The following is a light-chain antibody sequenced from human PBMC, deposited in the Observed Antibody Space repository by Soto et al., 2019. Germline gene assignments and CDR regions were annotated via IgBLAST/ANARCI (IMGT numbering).Light chain of an antibody. CDR1: QSVGSNY. CDR2: GAS. J-gene: IGKJ1*01. CDR3: QQYSSSIQT. V-gene: IGKV3-20*01. Sequence: EIVFTQFPGTLSFSPGERATLSCRASQSVGSNYLAWYQQRPGQPPNLLIFGASHRAPDIPDRFSGSGSGTDFTLTISRLEPEDFAVYYCQQYSSSIQTFGQGTKVDIK.